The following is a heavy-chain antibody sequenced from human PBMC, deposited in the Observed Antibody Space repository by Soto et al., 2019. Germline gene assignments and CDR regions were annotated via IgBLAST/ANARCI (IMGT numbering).Heavy chain of an antibody. J-gene: IGHJ5*01. CDR1: GYTFTRYY. CDR3: VSYCSTRRSDWVDS. D-gene: IGHD2-2*01. V-gene: IGHV1-46*03. Sequence: ASVKVSCKASGYTFTRYYIHWVRQAPGQGLEWMGIIDPSGGSTIYAQRFQGRVTMTRDTSTSTVYMDLSSLRSEDTAVYYCVSYCSTRRSDWVDSRGQGTLVNVSS. CDR2: IDPSGGST.